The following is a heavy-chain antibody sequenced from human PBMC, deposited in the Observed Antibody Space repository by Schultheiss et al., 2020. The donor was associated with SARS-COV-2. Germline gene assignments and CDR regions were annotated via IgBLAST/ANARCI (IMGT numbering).Heavy chain of an antibody. CDR3: AKGHTGGVAGTFDY. V-gene: IGHV3-23*01. CDR2: INSDGSST. J-gene: IGHJ4*02. Sequence: GGSLRLSCAASGFTFSSYAMSWVRQAPGKGLEWVSRINSDGSSTSYADSVKGRFTISRDNSKNTLYLQMNSLRAEDTALYYCAKGHTGGVAGTFDYWGQGTLVTVSS. D-gene: IGHD6-19*01. CDR1: GFTFSSYA.